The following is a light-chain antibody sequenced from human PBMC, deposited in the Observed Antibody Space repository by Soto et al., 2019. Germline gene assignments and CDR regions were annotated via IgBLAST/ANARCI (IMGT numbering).Light chain of an antibody. V-gene: IGLV2-11*01. CDR1: SSDVGGYNY. Sequence: QSALTQPRSVSGSPGQSVTISCTGTSSDVGGYNYVSWYQQHPGKAPKLMIYDVSKRPSGVPDRFSGSKSGNTASLTISGLQAEDEADYYCCSYAGSNTFVFGTGTNVTVL. CDR3: CSYAGSNTFV. CDR2: DVS. J-gene: IGLJ1*01.